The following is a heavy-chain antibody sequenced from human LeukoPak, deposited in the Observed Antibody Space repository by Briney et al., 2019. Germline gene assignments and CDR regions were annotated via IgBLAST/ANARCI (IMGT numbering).Heavy chain of an antibody. Sequence: SGPALANPTHTLALTCTFSGFSLTTSGVGVGWIRQPPGKALEWLALIYWDDDKRYSPSLKSRLTITKDTSKNQVVLTMTNMDPVDTATYYCARYFVEGILTGYYINENWFDPWGQGTLVTVSS. J-gene: IGHJ5*02. CDR1: GFSLTTSGVG. D-gene: IGHD3-9*01. CDR3: ARYFVEGILTGYYINENWFDP. CDR2: IYWDDDK. V-gene: IGHV2-5*02.